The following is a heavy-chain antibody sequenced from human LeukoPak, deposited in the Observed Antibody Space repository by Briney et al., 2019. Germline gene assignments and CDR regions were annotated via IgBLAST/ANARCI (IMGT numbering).Heavy chain of an antibody. CDR2: IYYSGST. CDR1: GGSISSGDYY. D-gene: IGHD6-19*01. CDR3: ARGGGSSGWVPGYYYYYMDV. V-gene: IGHV4-61*08. J-gene: IGHJ6*03. Sequence: SETLSLTCTVSGGSISSGDYYWSWIRQPPGKGLEWIGYIYYSGSTNYNPSLKSRVTISVDTSKNQFSLKLSSVTAADTAVYYCARGGGSSGWVPGYYYYYMDVWGKGTTVTVSS.